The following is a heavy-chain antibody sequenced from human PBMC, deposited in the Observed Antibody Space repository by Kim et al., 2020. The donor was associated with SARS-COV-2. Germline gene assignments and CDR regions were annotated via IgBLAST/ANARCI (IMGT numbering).Heavy chain of an antibody. J-gene: IGHJ4*02. CDR1: GYTFTNYG. CDR3: ARGGGHDSTLYYFEY. Sequence: ASVKVSCKTSGYTFTNYGISWVRQAPGQGLEWMGWISANNGKTNYAQKLQGRVTMTIDTSTSTAYMELRGLRSDDTAMYYCARGGGHDSTLYYFEYWGQVTLVPISS. D-gene: IGHD5-12*01. CDR2: ISANNGKT. V-gene: IGHV1-18*01.